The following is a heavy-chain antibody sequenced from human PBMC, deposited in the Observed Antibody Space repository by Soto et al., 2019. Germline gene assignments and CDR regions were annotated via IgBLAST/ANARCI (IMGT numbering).Heavy chain of an antibody. CDR2: INHSGST. J-gene: IGHJ3*02. CDR1: GGSFSGYY. Sequence: SETLSLTCAVYGGSFSGYYWSWIRQPPGKGLEWIGEINHSGSTNYNPSLKSRVTISVDTSKNQFSLKLSSVTAADTAVYYCARWRRIGYDSSGYYESLRAFDIWGQGTMVTGSS. D-gene: IGHD3-22*01. CDR3: ARWRRIGYDSSGYYESLRAFDI. V-gene: IGHV4-34*01.